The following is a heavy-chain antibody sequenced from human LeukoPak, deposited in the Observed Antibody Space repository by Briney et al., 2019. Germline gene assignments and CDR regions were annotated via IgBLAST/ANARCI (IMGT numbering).Heavy chain of an antibody. CDR1: GFTFSSYS. Sequence: PGGSLRLSCAASGFTFSSYSMNWVRQAPGKGLEWVSSISSSSSYIYYADSVKGRFTVSRDNAKNSLYLEMNSLRAEDTAFYYCAKVRGTYSSGFFFDSWGQGALVTVSS. CDR3: AKVRGTYSSGFFFDS. J-gene: IGHJ4*02. D-gene: IGHD6-19*01. CDR2: ISSSSSYI. V-gene: IGHV3-21*04.